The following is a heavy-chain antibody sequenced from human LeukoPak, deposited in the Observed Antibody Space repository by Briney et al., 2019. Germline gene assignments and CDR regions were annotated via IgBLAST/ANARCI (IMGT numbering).Heavy chain of an antibody. J-gene: IGHJ4*02. CDR3: AKDAAGPEY. V-gene: IGHV3-23*01. Sequence: PGGSLRLSCAASGLTFSDYSMTWVRQAPGKGLFWVSGISAGGGSTYYADSVKGRFTIPRDNSRNTLYLQMNSLRAEETAVYYCAKDAAGPEYWGQGTLVTVSS. CDR2: ISAGGGST. D-gene: IGHD6-13*01. CDR1: GLTFSDYS.